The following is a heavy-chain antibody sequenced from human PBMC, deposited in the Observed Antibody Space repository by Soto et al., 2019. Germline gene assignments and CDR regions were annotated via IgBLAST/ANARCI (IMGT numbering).Heavy chain of an antibody. CDR3: AADSNWNDVWGYNWLDL. Sequence: SVKVSCKASGFTFTSSAMQWVRQARGQRLEWIGWIVVGSGNTNYAQKFQERVTITRDMSTSTAYMELSSLRSEDTAVYYCAADSNWNDVWGYNWLDLWGQGTLVTVSS. CDR1: GFTFTSSA. CDR2: IVVGSGNT. V-gene: IGHV1-58*02. D-gene: IGHD1-20*01. J-gene: IGHJ5*02.